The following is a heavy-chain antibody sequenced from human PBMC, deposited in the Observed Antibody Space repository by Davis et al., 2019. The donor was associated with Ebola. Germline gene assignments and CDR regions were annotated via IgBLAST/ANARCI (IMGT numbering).Heavy chain of an antibody. CDR3: ARDKRSSWYGGMDV. J-gene: IGHJ6*02. CDR2: IKQDGSEK. Sequence: ETLSLTCTVSGDSISDYYWSWVRQAPGKGLEWVANIKQDGSEKYYVDSVKGRFTISRDNAKNSLYLQMNSLRAEDTAVYYCARDKRSSWYGGMDVWGQGTTVTVSS. CDR1: GDSISDYY. V-gene: IGHV3-7*03. D-gene: IGHD6-19*01.